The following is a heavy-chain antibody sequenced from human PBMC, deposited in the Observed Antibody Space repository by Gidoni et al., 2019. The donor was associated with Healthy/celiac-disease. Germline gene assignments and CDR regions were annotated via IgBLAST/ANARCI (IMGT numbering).Heavy chain of an antibody. CDR2: IYHSGST. CDR3: ARAGYYYDSSGYYDY. CDR1: GGSLSSGGYS. J-gene: IGHJ4*02. V-gene: IGHV4-30-2*01. Sequence: QLQLQESGSGLVKPSQTLSLTCAVSGGSLSSGGYSWSWIRQPPGKGLEWIGYIYHSGSTYYNPSLKSRVTISVDRSKNQFSLKLSSVTAADTAVYYCARAGYYYDSSGYYDYWGQGTLVTVSS. D-gene: IGHD3-22*01.